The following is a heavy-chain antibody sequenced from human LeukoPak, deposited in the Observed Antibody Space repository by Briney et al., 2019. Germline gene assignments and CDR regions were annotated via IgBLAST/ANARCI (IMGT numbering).Heavy chain of an antibody. CDR2: ISYDGGNK. CDR3: ARDYVADGSGSYYNAPTRFDY. CDR1: GFTFSSYA. J-gene: IGHJ4*02. D-gene: IGHD3-10*01. V-gene: IGHV3-30*04. Sequence: PGGSLRLSCAASGFTFSSYAMHWVRQAPGKGLEWVAVISYDGGNKYYADSVKGRFTISRDNSKNTLYLQMNSLRAEDTAVYYCARDYVADGSGSYYNAPTRFDYWGQGTLVTVSS.